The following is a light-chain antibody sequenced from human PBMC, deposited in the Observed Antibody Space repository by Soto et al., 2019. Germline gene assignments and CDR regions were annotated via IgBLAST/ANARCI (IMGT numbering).Light chain of an antibody. CDR2: EDN. CDR1: SGSIASNY. CDR3: QSYDSDNQV. Sequence: NFMLTQPHSVSESPGKTVTISCTRSSGSIASNYVQWYQQRSGSSPTTVIYEDNQRPSGVPDRFSGSIDSSSNSASLTISGLKTEDEADYYCQSYDSDNQVFGGGTKLTVL. V-gene: IGLV6-57*01. J-gene: IGLJ3*02.